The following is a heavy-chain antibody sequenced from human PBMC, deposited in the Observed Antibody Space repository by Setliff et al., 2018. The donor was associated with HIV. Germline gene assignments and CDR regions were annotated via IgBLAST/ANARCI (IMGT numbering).Heavy chain of an antibody. D-gene: IGHD4-4*01. CDR1: GYTFTSYG. Sequence: ASVKVSCKASGYTFTSYGISWVRQAPGQGLEWMGWISAYNGNTNYAPRLLGRVTMTTETSTSTAYMELRSLSSDDTAVYYCAREYHTEVTDTRVANYFDYWGQGTLVTVSS. V-gene: IGHV1-18*01. J-gene: IGHJ4*02. CDR3: AREYHTEVTDTRVANYFDY. CDR2: ISAYNGNT.